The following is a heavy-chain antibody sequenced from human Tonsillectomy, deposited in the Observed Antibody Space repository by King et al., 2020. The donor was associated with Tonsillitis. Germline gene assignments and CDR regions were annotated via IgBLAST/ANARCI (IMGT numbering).Heavy chain of an antibody. Sequence: VQLVESGGDLVQPGGSLRLSCAASGFTFSTYWMHWVRQAPGKGLVWVSHITSDASRTTYADSVKGRFTISRDNAKNTLYLQMYSLRAEDTAVYYCVRDSVASGSFDSWGQGTLVTVSS. J-gene: IGHJ4*02. V-gene: IGHV3-74*01. CDR1: GFTFSTYW. D-gene: IGHD3-10*01. CDR3: VRDSVASGSFDS. CDR2: ITSDASRT.